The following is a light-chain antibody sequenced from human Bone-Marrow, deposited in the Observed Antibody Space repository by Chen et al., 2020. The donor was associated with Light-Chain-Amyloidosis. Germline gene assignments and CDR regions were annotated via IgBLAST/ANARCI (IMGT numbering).Light chain of an antibody. CDR1: DLPTKY. CDR3: QSADSSGTYEGI. J-gene: IGLJ2*01. Sequence: SYELTQPPSVSVSPGQTARITCSGDDLPTKYAYWYQQKPGQAPVLVIHRDTERPSGIAERFSGSSSGTTATLTSSRVQAEDEADYHCQSADSSGTYEGIFGGGTKLTVL. V-gene: IGLV3-25*03. CDR2: RDT.